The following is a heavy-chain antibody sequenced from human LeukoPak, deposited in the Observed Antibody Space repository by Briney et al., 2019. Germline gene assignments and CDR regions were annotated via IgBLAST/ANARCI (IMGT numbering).Heavy chain of an antibody. CDR3: ARGLRFGYGDYSPRVYFQH. J-gene: IGHJ1*01. CDR1: GGSFSGYY. D-gene: IGHD4-17*01. CDR2: INHSGST. Sequence: SETLSLTCAVYGGSFSGYYWSWIRQPPGKGLEWIGEINHSGSTNYNPSLKSRVTISVDTSKNQFSLKLSSVTAADTAVYYCARGLRFGYGDYSPRVYFQHWGQGTLVTVSS. V-gene: IGHV4-34*01.